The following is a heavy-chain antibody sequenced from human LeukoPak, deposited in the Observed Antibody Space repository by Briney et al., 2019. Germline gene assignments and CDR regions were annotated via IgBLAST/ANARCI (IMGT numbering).Heavy chain of an antibody. CDR3: ARGIVGATRNYYYGMDV. D-gene: IGHD1-26*01. J-gene: IGHJ6*02. Sequence: GGSLRLSCAASGFTFSSYSMNWVRQAPGKGLEWVSYISSSSSTIYYADSVKGRFTISRDNAKNSPYLQMNSLRAEDTALYHCARGIVGATRNYYYGMDVWGQGTTVTVSS. CDR2: ISSSSSTI. CDR1: GFTFSSYS. V-gene: IGHV3-48*04.